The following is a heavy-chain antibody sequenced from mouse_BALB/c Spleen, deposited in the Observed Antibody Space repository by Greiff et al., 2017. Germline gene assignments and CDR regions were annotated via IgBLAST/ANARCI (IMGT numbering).Heavy chain of an antibody. CDR1: GYTFTSYW. CDR3: ARSRGPWFAY. J-gene: IGHJ3*01. Sequence: VQLQQSGAELAKPGASVKMSCKASGYTFTSYWMHWVKQRPGQGLEWIGYINPSTGYTEYNQKFKDKATLTADKSSSTAYMQLSSLTSADSAVYYCARSRGPWFAYWGQGTLVTVSA. CDR2: INPSTGYT. V-gene: IGHV1-7*01.